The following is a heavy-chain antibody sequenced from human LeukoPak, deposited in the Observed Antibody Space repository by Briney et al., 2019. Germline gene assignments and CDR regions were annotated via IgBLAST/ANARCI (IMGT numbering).Heavy chain of an antibody. CDR1: GDSFSSNSAT. CDR2: AYYRSNWHN. J-gene: IGHJ4*02. CDR3: ARNYYGSGSYYSHFDY. V-gene: IGHV6-1*01. D-gene: IGHD3-10*01. Sequence: SQTLSLTCAISGDSFSSNSATWNWLRQSPSRGLEWLGRAYYRSNWHNDYAVSVKSRITINPDTSKNQFSLQLKSVTPEDTAVYYCARNYYGSGSYYSHFDYWGQGTLVTVSS.